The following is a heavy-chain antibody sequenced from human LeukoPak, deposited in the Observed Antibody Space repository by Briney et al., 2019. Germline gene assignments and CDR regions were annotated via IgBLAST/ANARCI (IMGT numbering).Heavy chain of an antibody. CDR2: ISWNSGDI. CDR1: GXSFDDYA. Sequence: GGSXRLSCAAAGXSFDDYAMHWVRQVPGKGLEGVSGISWNSGDIAYADSVRGGFTISRDNAKNSLYLQMNSLRPEDTALYYCARDIAWRNRIAAATRFDSWGQGTLVIVSS. J-gene: IGHJ4*02. V-gene: IGHV3-9*01. D-gene: IGHD6-13*01. CDR3: ARDIAWRNRIAAATRFDS.